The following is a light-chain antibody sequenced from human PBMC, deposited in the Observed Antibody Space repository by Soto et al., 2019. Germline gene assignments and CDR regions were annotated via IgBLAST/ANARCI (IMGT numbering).Light chain of an antibody. J-gene: IGKJ4*01. CDR2: DAS. Sequence: EIVLTQSPATLSLSPGERATLSCRASQSVNIFLAWYQQKPGQAPRLLIYDASKRATGIPARFSGSGSGTDFTLTISSLVTEDFAVYYCQQRKNWPPTFGGGTKVEIK. CDR3: QQRKNWPPT. V-gene: IGKV3-11*01. CDR1: QSVNIF.